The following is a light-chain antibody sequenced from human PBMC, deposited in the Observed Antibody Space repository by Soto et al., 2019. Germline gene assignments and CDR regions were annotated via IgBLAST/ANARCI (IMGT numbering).Light chain of an antibody. V-gene: IGKV3-20*01. CDR3: QLYGSSHMFS. J-gene: IGKJ2*01. Sequence: EIVLTQSPGTLSLSPGQRATLSCRTSQTLTSSYLAWYQQKPGQAPRLLIYAASSRATGIPDRFSGSGSGTDFTLTISRLEPEDFAVYYCQLYGSSHMFSFGQGTKLEIK. CDR1: QTLTSSY. CDR2: AAS.